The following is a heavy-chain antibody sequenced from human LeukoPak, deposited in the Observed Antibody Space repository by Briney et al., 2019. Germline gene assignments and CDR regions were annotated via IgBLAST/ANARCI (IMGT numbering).Heavy chain of an antibody. J-gene: IGHJ6*03. D-gene: IGHD3-10*01. V-gene: IGHV3-23*01. CDR2: LTGSGGNT. CDR1: GFTFRSYA. CDR3: VKFRGIQHYNYHMDV. Sequence: GGSLRLSCAVSGFTFRSYAMSWVRQAPGKGLEWVSGLTGSGGNTYYAASVKGRFTISRDNSKNTLSLQMSSLRAEDAAVYYCVKFRGIQHYNYHMDVWGKGTTVTVSS.